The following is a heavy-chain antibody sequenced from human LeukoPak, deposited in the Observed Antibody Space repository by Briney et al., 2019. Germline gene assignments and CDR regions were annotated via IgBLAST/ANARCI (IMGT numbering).Heavy chain of an antibody. Sequence: PGGSLRLSCAVSGFTFSSYAMSWVRQAPGKGLEWISVISGFGGSTYYADSVKGRFTISRVNSKNTLYLQMNSLRAQDTAVYYCAKNTGATHGVYFDHWGQGTLVTVSS. CDR2: ISGFGGST. D-gene: IGHD1-26*01. J-gene: IGHJ4*02. CDR1: GFTFSSYA. V-gene: IGHV3-23*01. CDR3: AKNTGATHGVYFDH.